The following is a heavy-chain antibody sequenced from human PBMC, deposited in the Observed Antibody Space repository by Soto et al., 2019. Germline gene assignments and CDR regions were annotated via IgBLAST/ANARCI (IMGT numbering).Heavy chain of an antibody. D-gene: IGHD3-22*01. Sequence: GGSLRLSCAASGFTFRSYAMSWVRQAPGKGLEWVSGISGSGISTHYADSVKGRFTVSRDNSKNTLYLQMNSLRAEDTAVYYYATRASYYDSSGYFDYWGQGTLVTVS. CDR2: ISGSGIST. J-gene: IGHJ4*02. CDR3: ATRASYYDSSGYFDY. CDR1: GFTFRSYA. V-gene: IGHV3-23*01.